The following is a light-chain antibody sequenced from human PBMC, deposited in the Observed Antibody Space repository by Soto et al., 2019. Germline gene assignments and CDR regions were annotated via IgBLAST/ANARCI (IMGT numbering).Light chain of an antibody. CDR2: LNSDGRH. J-gene: IGLJ2*01. CDR3: QTWGTDIVV. Sequence: QLVLTQSPSASASLGASDKLTCTLSSGHSTYAIAWHQQQPEKGPRYLMKLNSDGRHYKGDGISDRFSGSSSGAERYLTISSLQSEDEADYYCQTWGTDIVVFGGGTKVTVL. CDR1: SGHSTYA. V-gene: IGLV4-69*01.